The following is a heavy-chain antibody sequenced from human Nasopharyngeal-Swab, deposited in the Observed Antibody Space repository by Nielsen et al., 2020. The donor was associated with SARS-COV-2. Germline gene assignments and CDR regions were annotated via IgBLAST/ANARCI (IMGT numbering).Heavy chain of an antibody. Sequence: GESLKISCAASGFTFNNYNFNWVRQAPGKGLEWVSSISSSSSYIYYADSVKGRFTISRDNAKNSLYLQMNSLRAEDTAMYYCARDRLDYDFWSAYFMDVWGQGTTVTVSS. CDR2: ISSSSSYI. D-gene: IGHD3-3*01. CDR3: ARDRLDYDFWSAYFMDV. CDR1: GFTFNNYN. J-gene: IGHJ6*02. V-gene: IGHV3-21*01.